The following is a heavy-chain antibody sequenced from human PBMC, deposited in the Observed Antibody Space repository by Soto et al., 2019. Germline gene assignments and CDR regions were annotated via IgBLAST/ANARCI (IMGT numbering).Heavy chain of an antibody. V-gene: IGHV1-69*01. J-gene: IGHJ6*02. CDR2: IIPVFGTG. CDR3: ARETPSAAAAYYYYGLDV. D-gene: IGHD6-13*01. Sequence: QVQLVQSGAELKKAGASVKVSCTGSGGTFSSYFINWVRQAPGQGLEWVGGIIPVFGTGSYAEKFQGRFTITADESTSTAYMELSRLRSDDTAVYYCARETPSAAAAYYYYGLDVRGQGATVTVPS. CDR1: GGTFSSYF.